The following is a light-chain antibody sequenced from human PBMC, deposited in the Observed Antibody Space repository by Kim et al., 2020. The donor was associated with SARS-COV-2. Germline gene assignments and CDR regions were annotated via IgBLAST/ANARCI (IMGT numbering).Light chain of an antibody. V-gene: IGLV3-1*01. CDR3: QAWDSSTYV. Sequence: VFPEQTASITCSGDKLGDKYASWYQQKSGQSPVLVIYQHNKRPSGIPERFSGSNSGNTATLTISGAQAMDEADYYCQAWDSSTYVFGPGTKVTVL. J-gene: IGLJ1*01. CDR2: QHN. CDR1: KLGDKY.